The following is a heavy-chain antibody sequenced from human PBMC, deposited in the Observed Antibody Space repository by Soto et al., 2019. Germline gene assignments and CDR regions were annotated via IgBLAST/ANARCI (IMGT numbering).Heavy chain of an antibody. J-gene: IGHJ2*01. D-gene: IGHD2-8*01. CDR3: ARVRLMGRGGTARHYFGL. CDR2: IYYSGST. Sequence: NPRRGLEWIGNIYYSGSTYYNPSLKSRLTISVDTSKNQFSLNLSSVTAADTAVYYCARVRLMGRGGTARHYFGL. V-gene: IGHV4-31*02.